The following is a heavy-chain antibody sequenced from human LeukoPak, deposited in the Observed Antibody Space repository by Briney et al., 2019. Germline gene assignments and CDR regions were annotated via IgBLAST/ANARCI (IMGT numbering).Heavy chain of an antibody. J-gene: IGHJ4*02. V-gene: IGHV3-15*01. D-gene: IGHD3-22*01. Sequence: PGGSLRLSCAASGFTFSNAWMSWVRQAPGKGLEWVGRIKSKTDGGTTDYAAPVKGRFTISRDDSKNTLYLQMNSLKTEDTAVYYCTTDYYDSSGYYYNYWGQGTLVTVSS. CDR3: TTDYYDSSGYYYNY. CDR2: IKSKTDGGTT. CDR1: GFTFSNAW.